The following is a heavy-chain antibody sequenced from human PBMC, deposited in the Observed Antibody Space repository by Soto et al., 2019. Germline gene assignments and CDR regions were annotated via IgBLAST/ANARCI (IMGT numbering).Heavy chain of an antibody. CDR3: ATTPFNMASAGSYYFDS. J-gene: IGHJ4*02. D-gene: IGHD6-13*01. CDR1: GGTFSNYG. V-gene: IGHV1-69*01. CDR2: IIPLFGTL. Sequence: QVKLVQSGTEVKRPGSSVKVPCKASGGTFSNYGLSWVRQAPGHGLQWMGGIIPLFGTLHNAREFQDRVTITADQSTGTASMDLRSLTYDDTAVYFCATTPFNMASAGSYYFDSWGQGILVTVSS.